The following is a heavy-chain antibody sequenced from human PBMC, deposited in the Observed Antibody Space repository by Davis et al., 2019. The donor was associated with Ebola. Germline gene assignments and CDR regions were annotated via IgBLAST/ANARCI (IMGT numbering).Heavy chain of an antibody. Sequence: GESLKISCAASGFTFSRTWMHWVRQAPGKGLMWVLRINSDGTNTGYADSVKGRFTISRDNAKNTLYLQMSSLRAEDTAMYFCASEQPPYQFDYWGQGTLVTVSS. V-gene: IGHV3-74*01. CDR3: ASEQPPYQFDY. CDR2: INSDGTNT. CDR1: GFTFSRTW. J-gene: IGHJ4*02. D-gene: IGHD2-2*01.